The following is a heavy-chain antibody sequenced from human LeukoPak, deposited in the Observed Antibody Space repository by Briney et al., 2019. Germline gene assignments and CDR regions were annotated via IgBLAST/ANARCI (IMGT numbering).Heavy chain of an antibody. Sequence: GRCLRLSCAASGFTFSDFYMKCIRQAPGKGLEGVSYVSSSGSTIHYAESAKGRFTVSRDNPKNSLHLEMNSLRAEDTGVYYCARDPHIGATAGTGYFYYYYMDLWGKGTTVTVSS. J-gene: IGHJ6*03. CDR3: ARDPHIGATAGTGYFYYYYMDL. D-gene: IGHD6-13*01. CDR2: VSSSGSTI. V-gene: IGHV3-11*01. CDR1: GFTFSDFY.